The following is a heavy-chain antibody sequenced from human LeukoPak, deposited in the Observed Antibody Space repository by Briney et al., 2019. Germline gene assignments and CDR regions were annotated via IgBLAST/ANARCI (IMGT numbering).Heavy chain of an antibody. J-gene: IGHJ5*02. CDR1: GGSISSYY. CDR3: ARHGSITMVRGVIITPNWFDP. D-gene: IGHD3-10*01. Sequence: SETLSLTCTVSGGSISSYYWSWIRQPAGKGLEWIGRIYTSGSTNYDPSLKSRVTMSVDTSKNQFSLKLSSVTAADTAVYYCARHGSITMVRGVIITPNWFDPWGQGTLVTVSS. CDR2: IYTSGST. V-gene: IGHV4-4*07.